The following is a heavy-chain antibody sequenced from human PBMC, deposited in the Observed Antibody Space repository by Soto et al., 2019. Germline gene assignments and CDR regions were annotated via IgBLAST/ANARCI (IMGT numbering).Heavy chain of an antibody. V-gene: IGHV1-46*01. CDR2: INPSGGST. D-gene: IGHD5-12*01. Sequence: GASVKVSCKASGYTFTSYYMHWVRQAPGQGLEWMGIINPSGGSTSYAQKFQGRVTMTRDTSTSTVYMELSSLRSEDTAVYYCARDMSDIVATPGFDYWGQGTLVAVSS. J-gene: IGHJ4*02. CDR1: GYTFTSYY. CDR3: ARDMSDIVATPGFDY.